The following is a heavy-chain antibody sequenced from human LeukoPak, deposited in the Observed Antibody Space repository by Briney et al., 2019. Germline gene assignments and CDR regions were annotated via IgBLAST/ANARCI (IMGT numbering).Heavy chain of an antibody. CDR2: INHSGST. J-gene: IGHJ4*02. CDR3: ARVSGVNSGSSSTPGYFDY. CDR1: GGSISSSSYY. D-gene: IGHD6-6*01. Sequence: SETLSLTCTVSGGSISSSSYYWGWIRQPPGKGLEWIGEINHSGSTNYNPSLKSRVTISVDTSKNQFSLKLSSVTAADTAVYYCARVSGVNSGSSSTPGYFDYWGQGTLVTVSS. V-gene: IGHV4-39*07.